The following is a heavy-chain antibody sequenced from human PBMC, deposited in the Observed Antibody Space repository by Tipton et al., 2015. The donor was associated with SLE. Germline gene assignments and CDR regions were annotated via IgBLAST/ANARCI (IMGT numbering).Heavy chain of an antibody. CDR2: ISSSSSYI. V-gene: IGHV3-21*03. J-gene: IGHJ4*02. D-gene: IGHD2-8*02. CDR1: GFTFSSYS. CDR3: ARTTGGVCYD. Sequence: SLRLSCAASGFTFSSYSMNWVRQAPGKGLEWVSSISSSSSYIYYADSLKDRFAISRDNAQDSLYLQMNSLRVEDTAVYYCARTTGGVCYDWGQGTLVAVSS.